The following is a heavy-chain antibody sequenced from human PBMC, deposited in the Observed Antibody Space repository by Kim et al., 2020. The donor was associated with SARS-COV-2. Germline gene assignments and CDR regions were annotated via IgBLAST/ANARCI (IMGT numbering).Heavy chain of an antibody. V-gene: IGHV4-39*01. J-gene: IGHJ4*02. Sequence: NPPPQRRVTISVEPSKNQFSLKLSSVTAADTAVYYCARHGIVGAATIDYWGQGTLVTVSS. CDR3: ARHGIVGAATIDY. D-gene: IGHD1-26*01.